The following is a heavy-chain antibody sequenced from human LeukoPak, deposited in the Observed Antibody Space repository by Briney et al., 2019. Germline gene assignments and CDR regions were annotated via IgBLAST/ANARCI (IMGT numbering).Heavy chain of an antibody. V-gene: IGHV3-48*03. CDR1: GFTSSSYE. CDR3: ARKEDYSYADPYYFDY. D-gene: IGHD5-18*01. CDR2: ISSSGSTI. Sequence: PGGSLRPSCAAPGFTSSSYEMTWVRQAPGKGLAWVSYISSSGSTIYYADSVKGRFTISRDNAKNSLYLQMNSLRAEDTAVYYCARKEDYSYADPYYFDYWGQGTLVTVSS. J-gene: IGHJ4*02.